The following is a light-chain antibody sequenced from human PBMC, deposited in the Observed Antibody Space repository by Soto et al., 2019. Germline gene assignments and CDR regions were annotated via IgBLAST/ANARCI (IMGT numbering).Light chain of an antibody. CDR1: QSISSW. Sequence: DIQMTQSPSTLSASVGDRVTITCRASQSISSWLAWYQQKPGKAPKLLIYDASSLESGVPSRFSGSGSGTEFPLTISSLQPDDFATYYCQQYNSYWTFGQGTKWEIK. J-gene: IGKJ1*01. V-gene: IGKV1-5*01. CDR3: QQYNSYWT. CDR2: DAS.